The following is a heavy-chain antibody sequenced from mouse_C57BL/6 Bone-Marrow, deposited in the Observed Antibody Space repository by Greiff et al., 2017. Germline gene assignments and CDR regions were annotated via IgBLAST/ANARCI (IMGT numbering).Heavy chain of an antibody. Sequence: VKLQESGPGILQPSQTLSLTCSFSGFSLSTFGMGVGWIRQPSGKGLEWLAHIWWDDDKYYNPALKSRLTISKDTSKNQVFLKIAKVDTAVTATYYCARIAGWLRQWFAYWGQGTLVTVSA. V-gene: IGHV8-8*01. J-gene: IGHJ3*01. CDR1: GFSLSTFGMG. CDR3: ARIAGWLRQWFAY. D-gene: IGHD2-2*01. CDR2: IWWDDDK.